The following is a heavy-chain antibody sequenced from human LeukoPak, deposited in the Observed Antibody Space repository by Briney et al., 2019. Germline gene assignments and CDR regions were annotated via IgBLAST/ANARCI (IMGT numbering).Heavy chain of an antibody. CDR2: ISYVGSNK. D-gene: IGHD3-9*01. V-gene: IGHV3-30*04. J-gene: IGHJ4*02. CDR1: GFPFSTFT. Sequence: GRSLRLSCEASGFPFSTFTMHWSGKPQGKGLEWVAFISYVGSNKFYADTVKGRFTMSKDQSKNRLYLQMSSLRGEDTAIYYCARDILTGYSTPNFDYWGQGTLVTVSS. CDR3: ARDILTGYSTPNFDY.